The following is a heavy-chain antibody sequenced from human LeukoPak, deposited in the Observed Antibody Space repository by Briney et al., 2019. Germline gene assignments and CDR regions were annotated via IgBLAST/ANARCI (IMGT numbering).Heavy chain of an antibody. D-gene: IGHD6-13*01. CDR1: GFTFSSYG. J-gene: IGHJ4*02. CDR2: IRYDGSNK. CDR3: AKAKIAAAGLFDY. Sequence: GGSLRLSCAASGFTFSSYGMHWVRQAPGKGLEWVAFIRYDGSNKYYADSVKGRFTISRDNSKNTLYLQMNSLRAEDTAVYYRAKAKIAAAGLFDYWGQGTLVTVSS. V-gene: IGHV3-30*02.